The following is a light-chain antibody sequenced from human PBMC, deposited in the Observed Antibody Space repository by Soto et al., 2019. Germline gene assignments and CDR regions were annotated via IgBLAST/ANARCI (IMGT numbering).Light chain of an antibody. Sequence: DIQMTQSPSSLSASVGDRVTITCRASQSISNYLNWYQQKPGKAPNLLVYGASSLQSGVPSRFSGSGSGTDFTLTISSLQPEDFATYYCQESHSTPQFPFGGGTKVEIK. CDR1: QSISNY. V-gene: IGKV1-39*01. J-gene: IGKJ4*02. CDR2: GAS. CDR3: QESHSTPQFP.